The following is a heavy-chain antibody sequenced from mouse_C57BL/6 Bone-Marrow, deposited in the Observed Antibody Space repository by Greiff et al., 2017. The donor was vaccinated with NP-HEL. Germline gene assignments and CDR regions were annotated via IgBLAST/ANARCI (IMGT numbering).Heavy chain of an antibody. D-gene: IGHD3-2*02. Sequence: EVKLMESGGGLVKPGGSLKLSCAASGFTFSSYAMSWVRQTPEKRLEWVATISDGGSYTYYPDNVQGRFTISRDNAKNNLYLQLSHLKSEDTAMYYCARDSSGPWFAYWGQGTLVTVSA. V-gene: IGHV5-4*01. CDR3: ARDSSGPWFAY. CDR1: GFTFSSYA. CDR2: ISDGGSYT. J-gene: IGHJ3*01.